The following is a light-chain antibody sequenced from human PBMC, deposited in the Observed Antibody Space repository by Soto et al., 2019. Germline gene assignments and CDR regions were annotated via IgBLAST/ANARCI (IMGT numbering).Light chain of an antibody. J-gene: IGLJ1*01. CDR1: SSDIGGYNY. CDR2: EVS. V-gene: IGLV2-14*01. Sequence: QSALTQPASVSGSPGQSITISCTGTSSDIGGYNYVSWYQQHPGKVPKLIIFEVSTRPSGVSNRFSGSKSGNTASLTISGLQADDEADYYCSSFTTSTTLYVFGTGTRSPS. CDR3: SSFTTSTTLYV.